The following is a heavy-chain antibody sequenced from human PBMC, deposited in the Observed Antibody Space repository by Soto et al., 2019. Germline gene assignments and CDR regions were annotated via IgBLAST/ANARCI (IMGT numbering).Heavy chain of an antibody. Sequence: SETLSLTCTVSGGSISSYYWSWIRQPPGKGLEWIGYIYYSGSTNYNPSLKSRVTISVDTSKNQFSLKLSSVTAADTAVYYYARAPSVGYYYILTGYYKYYYYYGMDVWGQGTTVTVSS. CDR2: IYYSGST. D-gene: IGHD3-9*01. CDR1: GGSISSYY. CDR3: ARAPSVGYYYILTGYYKYYYYYGMDV. V-gene: IGHV4-59*01. J-gene: IGHJ6*02.